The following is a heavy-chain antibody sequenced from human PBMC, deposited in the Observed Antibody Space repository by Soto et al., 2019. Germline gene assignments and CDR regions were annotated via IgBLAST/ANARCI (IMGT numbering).Heavy chain of an antibody. V-gene: IGHV1-2*04. CDR3: ARTYYYDSSGSGFDY. J-gene: IGHJ4*02. Sequence: GASVKLSCKASGYTFTGYYMHWVRQAPGQGLEWMGWINPNSGGTNYAQKFQGWVTMTRDTSISTAYMELSRLRSDDTAVYYCARTYYYDSSGSGFDYWGQGTLVTVSS. D-gene: IGHD3-22*01. CDR2: INPNSGGT. CDR1: GYTFTGYY.